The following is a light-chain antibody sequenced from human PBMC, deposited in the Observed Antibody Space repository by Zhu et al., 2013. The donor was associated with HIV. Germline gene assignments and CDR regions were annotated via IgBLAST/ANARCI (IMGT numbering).Light chain of an antibody. CDR3: CAYAGSYTYV. CDR1: SSDFGGYNY. Sequence: QSALTQPRSVSGSPGQSVTISCTGTSSDFGGYNYVSWYQEHPGKAPKLMIYDVSKRPSGVPDRFSGSKSGNTASLTISGLQAEDEADYYCCAYAGSYTYVFG. J-gene: IGLJ1*01. V-gene: IGLV2-11*01. CDR2: DVS.